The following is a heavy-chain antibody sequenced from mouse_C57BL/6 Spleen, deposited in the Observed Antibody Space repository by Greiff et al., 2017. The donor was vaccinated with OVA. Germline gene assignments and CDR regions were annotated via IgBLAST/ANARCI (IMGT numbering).Heavy chain of an antibody. CDR2: IDPETGGT. Sequence: VQLQQPGAELVRPGTSVKLSCKASGYTFTDYEMHWVKQTPVHGLEWIGAIDPETGGTAYNQKFKGKAILTADKSSSTAYMELRSLTSEDSAVYYCTRSYYGSSGDAMDYWGQGTSVTVSS. D-gene: IGHD1-1*01. CDR3: TRSYYGSSGDAMDY. J-gene: IGHJ4*01. CDR1: GYTFTDYE. V-gene: IGHV1-15*01.